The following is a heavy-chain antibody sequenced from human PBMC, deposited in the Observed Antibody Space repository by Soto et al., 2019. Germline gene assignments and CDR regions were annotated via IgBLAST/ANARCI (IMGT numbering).Heavy chain of an antibody. CDR3: ARVGSSGWAPDS. Sequence: SETLSLTCAVSGGSITGHYWIWIRQPPGKGLEWIGYIFYSGGTNYNPSLKSRVTISVDTSKNHFSLKLSSVTAADTALYYCARVGSSGWAPDSWGQGTLVTVSS. CDR1: GGSITGHY. J-gene: IGHJ5*01. D-gene: IGHD6-19*01. CDR2: IFYSGGT. V-gene: IGHV4-59*11.